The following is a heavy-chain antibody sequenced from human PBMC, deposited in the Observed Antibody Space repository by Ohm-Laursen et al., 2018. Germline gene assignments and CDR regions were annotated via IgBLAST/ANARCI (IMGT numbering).Heavy chain of an antibody. V-gene: IGHV4-34*01. CDR3: ARVALSGSYFYYYGMDV. J-gene: IGHJ6*02. Sequence: SQTLSLTWTVYGGSFSGYYWSWIRQPPGKGLEWIGEINHSGSTNYNPSLKSRVTISVDTSKNQFSLKLSSVTAADTAVYYCARVALSGSYFYYYGMDVWGQGTTVTVSS. D-gene: IGHD1-26*01. CDR2: INHSGST. CDR1: GGSFSGYY.